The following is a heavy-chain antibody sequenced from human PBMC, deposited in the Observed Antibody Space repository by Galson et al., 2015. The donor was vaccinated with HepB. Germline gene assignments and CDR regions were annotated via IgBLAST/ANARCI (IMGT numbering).Heavy chain of an antibody. D-gene: IGHD3-10*01. CDR3: ARLPLVQGVLVLGDYFDP. V-gene: IGHV1-69*15. J-gene: IGHJ5*02. CDR2: IIPIFRTT. CDR1: GGAFSNFG. Sequence: SCKASGGAFSNFGITWVRQAPGQGLEWMGMIIPIFRTTKYAQNFQDRVVITADESTTTAYMELSSLRSDDSAVYYCARLPLVQGVLVLGDYFDPWGQGTLVIVSS.